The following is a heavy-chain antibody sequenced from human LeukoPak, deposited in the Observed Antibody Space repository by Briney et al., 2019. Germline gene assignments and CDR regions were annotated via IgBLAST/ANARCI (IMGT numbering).Heavy chain of an antibody. CDR3: AKDQPPPTGFMVRGVYGMDV. V-gene: IGHV3-30-3*01. D-gene: IGHD3-10*01. J-gene: IGHJ6*02. Sequence: QPGRSLRLSCAASGFTFSSYAMHWIRQAPGKGLEWVAVISDDGSNYSYADSVKGRFTISRDNSKSTLYLQMNSLRAEDTAVYYCAKDQPPPTGFMVRGVYGMDVWGQGTTVTVSS. CDR2: ISDDGSNY. CDR1: GFTFSSYA.